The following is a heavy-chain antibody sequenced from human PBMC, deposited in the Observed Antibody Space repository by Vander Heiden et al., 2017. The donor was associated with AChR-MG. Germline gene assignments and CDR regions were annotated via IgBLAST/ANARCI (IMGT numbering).Heavy chain of an antibody. Sequence: EVQLVESGGGLVQPGRSLRLSCAASGFTFDDYAMHWVRQAPGKGLEWVSGISWNSGSIGYADSVKGRFTISRDNAKNSLYLQMNSLRAEDTALYYCAKDLYGDHLYYYMDVWGKGTTVTVSS. D-gene: IGHD4-17*01. CDR1: GFTFDDYA. CDR2: ISWNSGSI. CDR3: AKDLYGDHLYYYMDV. J-gene: IGHJ6*03. V-gene: IGHV3-9*01.